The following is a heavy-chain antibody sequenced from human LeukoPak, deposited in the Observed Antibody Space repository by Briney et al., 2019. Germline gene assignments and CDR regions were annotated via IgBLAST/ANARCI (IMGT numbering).Heavy chain of an antibody. CDR3: TSGDPKYYYDSSGCYGY. D-gene: IGHD3-22*01. Sequence: AGGSLRLSCAASGFTFSGSAMHWVRQASGKGLEWVGRIRSKANSYATAYAASVKGRFTISRDDSKNTAYLQMNSLKTEDTAVYYCTSGDPKYYYDSSGCYGYWGQGTLVTVSS. CDR1: GFTFSGSA. V-gene: IGHV3-73*01. CDR2: IRSKANSYAT. J-gene: IGHJ4*02.